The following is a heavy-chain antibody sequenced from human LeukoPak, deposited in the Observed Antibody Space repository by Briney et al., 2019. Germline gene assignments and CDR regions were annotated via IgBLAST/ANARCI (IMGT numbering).Heavy chain of an antibody. CDR3: ARGPQWLRLPYNWFDP. CDR2: ISSSSSTI. CDR1: GFTFSSYS. V-gene: IGHV3-48*02. J-gene: IGHJ5*02. D-gene: IGHD5-12*01. Sequence: TGGSLRLSCAASGFTFSSYSMNWVRQAPGKGLEWVSYISSSSSTIYYADSVKGRFTISRDNAKNSLYLQMNSLRDEDTAVYYCARGPQWLRLPYNWFDPWGQGTLVTVSS.